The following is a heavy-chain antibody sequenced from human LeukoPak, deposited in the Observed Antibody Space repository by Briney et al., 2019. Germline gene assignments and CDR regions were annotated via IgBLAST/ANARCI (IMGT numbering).Heavy chain of an antibody. Sequence: SETLSLTCTASVDSMLSYYWSWIRQPPGGGLEWIGYIYDTGRTNYNPSLKSRVTISLDRSNKQFSLRLTDVTAADTAVYYCAREFVYYGSGSLPLAEYFQHWGQGTLVTVSS. CDR3: AREFVYYGSGSLPLAEYFQH. D-gene: IGHD3-10*01. CDR2: IYDTGRT. V-gene: IGHV4-59*12. J-gene: IGHJ1*01. CDR1: VDSMLSYY.